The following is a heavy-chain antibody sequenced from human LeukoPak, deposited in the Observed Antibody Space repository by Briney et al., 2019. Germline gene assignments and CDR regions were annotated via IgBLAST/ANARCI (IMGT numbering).Heavy chain of an antibody. V-gene: IGHV3-23*01. CDR2: NGLESVHT. CDR1: GFIFSRHA. D-gene: IGHD5-24*01. J-gene: IGHJ4*02. CDR3: AKGDDIGKHPTRAYYFDI. Sequence: GGSLRLSCAASGFIFSRHAMSWVRQAPGKGLEWVSTNGLESVHTLCADSVQGRFTVSRDNSRNTLDLQMDNLRVDDTAVYYCAKGDDIGKHPTRAYYFDIWGQGTLVTVSS.